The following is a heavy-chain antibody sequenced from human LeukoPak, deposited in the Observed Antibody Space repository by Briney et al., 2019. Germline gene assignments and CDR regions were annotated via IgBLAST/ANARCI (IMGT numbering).Heavy chain of an antibody. CDR2: TYYRSEWYS. J-gene: IGHJ2*01. CDR3: ARGVPNYFDL. D-gene: IGHD3-10*01. CDR1: GDSVSSNSET. Sequence: SQTLSLTCAISGDSVSSNSETWNWIRQSPSRGLEWLGRTYYRSEWYSDYALSVKSRVTINPDTSKSQFSLQLNSVTPEDTAVYYCARGVPNYFDLWGRGTLVTVSS. V-gene: IGHV6-1*01.